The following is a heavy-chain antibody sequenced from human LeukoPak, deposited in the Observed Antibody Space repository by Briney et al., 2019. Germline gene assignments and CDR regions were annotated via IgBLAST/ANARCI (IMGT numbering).Heavy chain of an antibody. Sequence: GGSLRFSCAASGFTVNNSYMSWVRPAPGKGLEWVSVMYNGGSTFYADAVKGRFTIIRGSVQNTMFLQMNTVKAEDTAVYYCARDVNTDQRPFYYGIDVWGQGTTVTVSS. V-gene: IGHV3-66*01. J-gene: IGHJ6*02. CDR1: GFTVNNSY. CDR3: ARDVNTDQRPFYYGIDV. D-gene: IGHD6-25*01. CDR2: MYNGGST.